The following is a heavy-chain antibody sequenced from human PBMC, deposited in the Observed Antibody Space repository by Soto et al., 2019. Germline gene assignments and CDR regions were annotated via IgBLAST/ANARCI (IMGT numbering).Heavy chain of an antibody. V-gene: IGHV1-18*01. D-gene: IGHD3-3*01. Sequence: GASVKVCCKASGYTFTSYGSRWVRQAPGQGLEWMGWISAYNGNTNYAQKLQGRVTMTTDTSTSTAYMELRSLRSDDTAVYYCARVNRLRFLEWLQDFDYWGQGTLVTVSS. CDR3: ARVNRLRFLEWLQDFDY. J-gene: IGHJ4*02. CDR1: GYTFTSYG. CDR2: ISAYNGNT.